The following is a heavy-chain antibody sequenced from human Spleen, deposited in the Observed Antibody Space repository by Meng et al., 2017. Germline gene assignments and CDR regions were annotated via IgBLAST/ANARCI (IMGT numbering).Heavy chain of an antibody. Sequence: GESLKISCAASGFTVSSNYMTWVRQAPGKGLEWVSIIYSAGSTYYADSVKGRFTISRDISTNTLYLQMNSLRPEDTAVYYCARVLRDGYRVHDAFDVWGPGTMVTVSS. CDR3: ARVLRDGYRVHDAFDV. D-gene: IGHD5-24*01. CDR1: GFTVSSNY. V-gene: IGHV3-66*01. CDR2: IYSAGST. J-gene: IGHJ3*01.